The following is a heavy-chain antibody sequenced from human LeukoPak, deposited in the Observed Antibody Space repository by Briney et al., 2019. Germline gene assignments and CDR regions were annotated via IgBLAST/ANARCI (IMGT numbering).Heavy chain of an antibody. D-gene: IGHD3-22*01. CDR2: INPKSCGN. CDR3: ASLPDSSGYYPSNGYYYYGMDV. Sequence: SVTVSRKASGYTLTDYYMHEVRPAPARERAGMGWINPKSCGNHYPHKFQGRVTMNRDTSISTAYMELSRLRSDDTAVYYCASLPDSSGYYPSNGYYYYGMDVWGQGTTVTVSS. V-gene: IGHV1-2*02. J-gene: IGHJ6*02. CDR1: GYTLTDYY.